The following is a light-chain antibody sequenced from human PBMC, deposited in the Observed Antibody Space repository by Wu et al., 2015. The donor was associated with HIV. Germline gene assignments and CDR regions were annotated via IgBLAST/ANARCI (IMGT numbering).Light chain of an antibody. CDR2: AAS. CDR1: QDINSY. CDR3: QQLNNYPRIT. Sequence: DIQLTQSPSFLSASVGDRVTITCRASQDINSYFAWYQQKPGKAPKLLIYAASTLQSGVPSRFSGSGSGTEFTLTISSLQPEDFATYYCQQLNNYPRITFGPGTKVDIK. J-gene: IGKJ3*01. V-gene: IGKV1-9*01.